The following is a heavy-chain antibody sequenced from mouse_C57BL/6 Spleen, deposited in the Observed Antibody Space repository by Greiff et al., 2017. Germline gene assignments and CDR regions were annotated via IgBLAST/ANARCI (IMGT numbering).Heavy chain of an antibody. V-gene: IGHV2-2*01. CDR1: GFSLTSYG. D-gene: IGHD1-1*01. CDR2: IWSGGST. CDR3: ARNYPYYYGSSHWYFDV. J-gene: IGHJ1*03. Sequence: VQLQQSGPGLVQPSQSLSITCTVSGFSLTSYGVHWVRQSPGKGLEWLGVIWSGGSTDDNAAFISRLSISTDNSKSQVFFKMNSLQADATSIYYCARNYPYYYGSSHWYFDVWGTGTTVTVSS.